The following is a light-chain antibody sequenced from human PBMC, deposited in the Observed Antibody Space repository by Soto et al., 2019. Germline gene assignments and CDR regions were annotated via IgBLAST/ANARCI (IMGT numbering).Light chain of an antibody. V-gene: IGKV3-15*01. CDR1: QSVSSN. CDR3: QQYNNWPPLT. CDR2: GAS. J-gene: IGKJ4*01. Sequence: EIVMTQSPATLSVSPGERATLSCRASQSVSSNLAWDQQKPGQAPRLLIYGASTRATGIPARFSGSGSGTEFTLTISSLQSEDFAVYYCQQYNNWPPLTFGGGTKVELK.